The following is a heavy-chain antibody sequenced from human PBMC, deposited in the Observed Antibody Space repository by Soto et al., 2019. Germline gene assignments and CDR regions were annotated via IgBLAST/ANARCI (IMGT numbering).Heavy chain of an antibody. J-gene: IGHJ4*02. V-gene: IGHV3-11*06. Sequence: QVQLVESGGGLVKPGGSLRLSCAASGFTFSDYYMSWIRQAPGKGLEWVSYISSNSNYTDYADSVKGLFTISRDNAKNSLYLQMNTLRGEDTAVYFCARDVPRVGATAYWGQGALVTVSS. D-gene: IGHD1-26*01. CDR1: GFTFSDYY. CDR2: ISSNSNYT. CDR3: ARDVPRVGATAY.